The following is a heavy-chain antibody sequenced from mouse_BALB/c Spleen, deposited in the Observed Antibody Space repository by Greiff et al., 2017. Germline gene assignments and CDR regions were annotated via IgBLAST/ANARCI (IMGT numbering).Heavy chain of an antibody. CDR3: ARRSSGYVFDY. CDR2: INPSTGYT. V-gene: IGHV1-7*01. D-gene: IGHD3-1*01. CDR1: GYTFTSYW. J-gene: IGHJ2*01. Sequence: VQLQQSGAELAKPGDSVKMSCKASGYTFTSYWMHWVKQRPGQGLEWIGYINPSTGYTEYNQKFKDKATLTADKSSSTAYMQLSSLTSEDSAVYYCARRSSGYVFDYWGQGTTLTVSS.